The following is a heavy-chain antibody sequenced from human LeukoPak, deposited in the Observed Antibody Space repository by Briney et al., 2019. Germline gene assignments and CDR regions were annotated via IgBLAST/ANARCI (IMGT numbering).Heavy chain of an antibody. J-gene: IGHJ6*03. V-gene: IGHV3-11*01. CDR3: ARVHGDYDSSGYLYYYMDV. D-gene: IGHD3-22*01. CDR1: GFTFSDYY. Sequence: GGSLRLSCAASGFTFSDYYMSWIRQAPRKGLEWVSYISSSGSTIYYADSVKGRFTISRDNAKNSLYLQMNSLRAEDTALYYCARVHGDYDSSGYLYYYMDVWGKGTTVTVSS. CDR2: ISSSGSTI.